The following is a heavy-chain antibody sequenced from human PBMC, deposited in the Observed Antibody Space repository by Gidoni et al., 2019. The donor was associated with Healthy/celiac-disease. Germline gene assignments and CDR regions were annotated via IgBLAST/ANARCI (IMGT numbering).Heavy chain of an antibody. Sequence: QVQLQESGPGLVKPSQTLSLTCTVSGGSISSGGYYWSWIRQHPGKGLEWIGYIYYSGSTYYNPSLKSLVTISVDTSKNQFSLKLSSVTAADTAVYYCARGSRGVGIMGYYYYGMDVWGQGTTVTVSS. V-gene: IGHV4-31*01. CDR2: IYYSGST. D-gene: IGHD3-16*01. CDR3: ARGSRGVGIMGYYYYGMDV. J-gene: IGHJ6*02. CDR1: GGSISSGGYY.